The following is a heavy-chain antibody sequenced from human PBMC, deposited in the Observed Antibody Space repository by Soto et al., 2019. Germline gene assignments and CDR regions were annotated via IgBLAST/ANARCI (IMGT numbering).Heavy chain of an antibody. J-gene: IGHJ3*02. Sequence: QVQLVQSGAEVKKPGSSVKVSCKDSGGTFSTYSMFWVRQAPGQGLEWMGRIIPMLGVRNYAQRFQDRVTIIADKSTATVHIELSSLRSEDTALYYCTNGRWSGEGFDIWGKGTMVTV. D-gene: IGHD2-15*01. CDR3: TNGRWSGEGFDI. V-gene: IGHV1-69*02. CDR1: GGTFSTYS. CDR2: IIPMLGVR.